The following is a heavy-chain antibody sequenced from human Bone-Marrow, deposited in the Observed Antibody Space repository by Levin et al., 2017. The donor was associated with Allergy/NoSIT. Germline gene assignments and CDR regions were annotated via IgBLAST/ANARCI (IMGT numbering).Heavy chain of an antibody. CDR1: QFIFSIYT. V-gene: IGHV3-23*01. Sequence: GESLKISCTGSQFIFSIYTMNWVRQSPGQGLEWVSSITAGGETTYYSGFARGRFIISRDNSRNTVHLQMNSLRADDTAVYFCAKGKTSGWYGDAFDFWGQGTMVTVSS. CDR3: AKGKTSGWYGDAFDF. J-gene: IGHJ3*01. D-gene: IGHD6-19*01. CDR2: ITAGGETT.